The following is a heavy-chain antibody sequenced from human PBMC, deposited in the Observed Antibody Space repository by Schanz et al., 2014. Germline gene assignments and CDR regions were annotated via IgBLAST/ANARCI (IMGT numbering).Heavy chain of an antibody. V-gene: IGHV3-11*01. CDR3: ARIGGSVFDY. CDR2: IGNGGVTT. CDR1: GFPFSDYF. D-gene: IGHD3-10*01. J-gene: IGHJ4*02. Sequence: QVQLVDSGGGLVKPGGSLRLSCTASGFPFSDYFMAWIRQPPGRGLEWVSYIGNGGVTTYYADSVKGRFTISRDNSKNSLYLQMNSLRAEDTAVYYCARIGGSVFDYWAQGTLVTVSS.